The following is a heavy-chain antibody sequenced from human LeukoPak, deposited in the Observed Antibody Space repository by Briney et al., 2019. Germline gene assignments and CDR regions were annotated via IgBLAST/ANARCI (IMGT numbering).Heavy chain of an antibody. CDR1: GYTFTSYG. D-gene: IGHD3-22*01. J-gene: IGHJ4*02. V-gene: IGHV1-69*13. Sequence: SVKVSCKASGYTFTSYGISWVRQAPGQGLEWMGGIIPIFDTGNYAQEFQGRLTITADESTSTAYMELSSLRSEDTAVYYCARTYYYDSSGYYFDYWGQGTLVTVSS. CDR2: IIPIFDTG. CDR3: ARTYYYDSSGYYFDY.